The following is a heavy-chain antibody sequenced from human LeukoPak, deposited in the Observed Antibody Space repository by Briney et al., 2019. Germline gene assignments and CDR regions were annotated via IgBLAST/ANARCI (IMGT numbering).Heavy chain of an antibody. V-gene: IGHV1-18*01. Sequence: GASVKVSCKASGYTFTSYGISWVRQAPGQGLEWMGWISAYNGNTNYAQKLQGRVTMTTDTSTSTAYMELRSLRSDDTAVYYCARDRQRVVVVAATPNWFDPWGQGTLVTVSS. CDR3: ARDRQRVVVVAATPNWFDP. CDR2: ISAYNGNT. CDR1: GYTFTSYG. D-gene: IGHD2-15*01. J-gene: IGHJ5*02.